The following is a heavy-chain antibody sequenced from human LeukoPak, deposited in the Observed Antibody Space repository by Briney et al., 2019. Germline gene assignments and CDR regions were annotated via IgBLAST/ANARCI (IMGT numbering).Heavy chain of an antibody. CDR1: GYTFTGYY. Sequence: ASVKVSCKASGYTFTGYYMHWVRQAPGQGLEWMGWMNPNSGNTGYAQKFQGRVTMTRNTSISTAYMELSSLRSEDTAVYYCARPPTVTTGDPGYWGQGTLVTVSS. CDR3: ARPPTVTTGDPGY. J-gene: IGHJ4*02. CDR2: MNPNSGNT. D-gene: IGHD4-17*01. V-gene: IGHV1-8*02.